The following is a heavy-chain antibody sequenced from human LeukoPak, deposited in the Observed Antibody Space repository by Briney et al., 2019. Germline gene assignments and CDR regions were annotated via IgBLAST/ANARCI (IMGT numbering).Heavy chain of an antibody. J-gene: IGHJ4*02. CDR3: ARGKPSSVAPN. Sequence: GGSLRLSCAASGFTFNNYWMHWVRQAAGKGLVWVSRINSDGSSTNYADSVKGRFTISRDNANNTLYLQMNSLRAEDTAVYYCARGKPSSVAPNWGQGTLVTVSS. D-gene: IGHD3-22*01. CDR2: INSDGSST. V-gene: IGHV3-74*01. CDR1: GFTFNNYW.